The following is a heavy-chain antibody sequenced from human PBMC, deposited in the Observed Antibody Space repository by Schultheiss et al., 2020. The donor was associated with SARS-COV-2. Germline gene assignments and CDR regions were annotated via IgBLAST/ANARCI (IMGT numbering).Heavy chain of an antibody. D-gene: IGHD5-24*01. Sequence: GGSLRLSCAASGFTVSSNYMSWVRQAPGKGLEWVSDISGTSGDTLYSDSVKGRFTISRDNPKSSLYLQMSSLRAEDTAVYYCARGWRSFHMDVWGKGTTVTVSS. CDR3: ARGWRSFHMDV. CDR2: SGTSGDT. CDR1: GFTVSSNY. V-gene: IGHV3-53*01. J-gene: IGHJ6*03.